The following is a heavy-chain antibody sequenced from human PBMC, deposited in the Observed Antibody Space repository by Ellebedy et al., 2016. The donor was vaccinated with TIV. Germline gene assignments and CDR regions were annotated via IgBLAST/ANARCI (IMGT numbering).Heavy chain of an antibody. Sequence: SETLSLTXTVSGGSISSSSYYWGWIRQPPGKGLEWIGSIYYSGSTYYNPSLKSRVTISVDKSKNQFSLKLSSVTAADTAVYYCARVGMVRGEPAGMDVWGQGTTVTVSS. CDR3: ARVGMVRGEPAGMDV. CDR1: GGSISSSSYY. V-gene: IGHV4-39*07. J-gene: IGHJ6*02. CDR2: IYYSGST. D-gene: IGHD3-10*01.